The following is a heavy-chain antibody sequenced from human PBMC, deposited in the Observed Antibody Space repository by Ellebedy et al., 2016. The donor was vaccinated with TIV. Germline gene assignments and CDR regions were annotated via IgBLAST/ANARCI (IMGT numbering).Heavy chain of an antibody. CDR3: ARVRNYYGSSGYYWPYNWFDP. Sequence: LRLXCAVSGDSISSGGYSWSWIRQPPGKGLEWIGYIYHSGKTYYNPSLKSRVTISVDRPKNQFSVRLNSVTAADTAVYYCARVRNYYGSSGYYWPYNWFDPWGQGTLVTVSS. V-gene: IGHV4-30-2*01. J-gene: IGHJ5*02. CDR2: IYHSGKT. D-gene: IGHD3-22*01. CDR1: GDSISSGGYS.